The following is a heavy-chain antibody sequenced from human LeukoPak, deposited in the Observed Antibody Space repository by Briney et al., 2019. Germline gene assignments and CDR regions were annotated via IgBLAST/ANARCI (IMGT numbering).Heavy chain of an antibody. J-gene: IGHJ6*03. V-gene: IGHV4-59*08. CDR3: ARRYCSSTSCHQYYYYMDV. D-gene: IGHD2-2*01. CDR2: IYYSGDT. CDR1: GGSMNNYY. Sequence: PSETLSLTCTVSGGSMNNYYWSWIRQPPGKGLEWIGYIYYSGDTNYSPSLKSRVTISVDTSKNQFSLKLNSVTAADTAVYYCARRYCSSTSCHQYYYYMDVWGKGTTVTVSS.